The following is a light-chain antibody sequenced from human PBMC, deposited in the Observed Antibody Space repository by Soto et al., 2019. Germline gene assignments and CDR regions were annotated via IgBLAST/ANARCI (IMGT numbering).Light chain of an antibody. J-gene: IGKJ4*01. CDR1: QSVSYN. V-gene: IGKV3-15*01. CDR2: GAF. Sequence: EIVMTQSPATLSVSPGERATLSCRASQSVSYNLAWYQQKPGQGPRLLIYGAFTRATGIPARFSGSGSGTEFTLTISSLQSEDFGVYYCQQYKNWPPLTFGGGTKVEIK. CDR3: QQYKNWPPLT.